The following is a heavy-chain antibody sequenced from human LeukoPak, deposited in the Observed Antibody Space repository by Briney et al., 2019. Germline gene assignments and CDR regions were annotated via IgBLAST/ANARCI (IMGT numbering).Heavy chain of an antibody. CDR2: FDPEDGET. CDR3: ATTTSEIVVALGAFDI. V-gene: IGHV1-24*01. D-gene: IGHD3-22*01. Sequence: GASVKVSCKVSGYTLTELSMHWVRQTPGQGLEWVGGFDPEDGETIYAQKFQGRVTMTEDTSTDTAYMELSSLRSEDTAVYYCATTTSEIVVALGAFDIWGQGTMVTVSS. J-gene: IGHJ3*02. CDR1: GYTLTELS.